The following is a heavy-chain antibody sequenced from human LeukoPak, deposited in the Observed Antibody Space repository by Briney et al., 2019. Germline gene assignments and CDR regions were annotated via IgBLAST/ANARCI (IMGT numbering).Heavy chain of an antibody. CDR3: AKVGSYHDFDY. D-gene: IGHD3-22*01. Sequence: PGGSLRLSCAASGFTFSSYAMHWVRQAPGKGLEWVALISHDGSNKYYADSVKGRFTVSRDNSKNTLFLQMNSLRAEDTAVYYCAKVGSYHDFDYWGQGTLVTVSS. J-gene: IGHJ4*02. CDR2: ISHDGSNK. CDR1: GFTFSSYA. V-gene: IGHV3-30*18.